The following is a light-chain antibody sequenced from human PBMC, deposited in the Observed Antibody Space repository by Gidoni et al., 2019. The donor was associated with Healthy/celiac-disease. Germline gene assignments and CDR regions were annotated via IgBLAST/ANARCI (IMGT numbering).Light chain of an antibody. CDR2: DVS. Sequence: QSALTQPRSVSGSPGQSVTISCTGTSSDVGCYNYVSWYQQQPGKAPKLMLYDVSKRPSGVPDRFSGSKSGNTASLTISGLQAEDEADYYCCSYAGSYTWVFGGGTKLTVL. CDR3: CSYAGSYTWV. V-gene: IGLV2-11*01. J-gene: IGLJ3*02. CDR1: SSDVGCYNY.